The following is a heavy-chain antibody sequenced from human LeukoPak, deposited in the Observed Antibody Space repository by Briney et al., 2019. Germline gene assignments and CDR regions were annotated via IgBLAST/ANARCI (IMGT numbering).Heavy chain of an antibody. D-gene: IGHD3-22*01. V-gene: IGHV4-34*01. CDR1: GGSISSYY. J-gene: IGHJ6*02. CDR2: INHSGST. CDR3: ARDPHITMIEYGMDV. Sequence: SETLSLTCTVSGGSISSYYWSWICQPPGKGLEWIGEINHSGSTNYNPSLKSRVTISVDTSKNQFSLKLSSVTAADTAVYYCARDPHITMIEYGMDVWGQGTTVTVSS.